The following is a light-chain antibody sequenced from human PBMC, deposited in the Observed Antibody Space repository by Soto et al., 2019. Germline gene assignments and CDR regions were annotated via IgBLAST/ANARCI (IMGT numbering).Light chain of an antibody. CDR1: QRVYTSY. CDR3: QQYGNSPLYS. V-gene: IGKV3-20*01. J-gene: IGKJ2*03. Sequence: EIVLTQSPGTLSLSPGERVTLSCRASQRVYTSYLAWFQQKPGQAPRLLIYAASTRATGVPDRFSGSGSGTDFTLTISRLEPEDFAVYYWQQYGNSPLYSFGQGTKLEIK. CDR2: AAS.